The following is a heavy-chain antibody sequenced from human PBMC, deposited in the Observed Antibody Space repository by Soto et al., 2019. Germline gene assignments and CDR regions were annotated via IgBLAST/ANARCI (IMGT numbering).Heavy chain of an antibody. CDR1: GYSFTSYW. Sequence: GESLKISCKGSGYSFTSYWIGWVRQMPGKGLEWMGIIYPGDSDTRYSPSFQGQVTISADKSISTAYLQWSSLKASDTAMYYCARLTLQPPYQLLPPWSYYFDYWGQGTLVTVSS. J-gene: IGHJ4*02. CDR2: IYPGDSDT. CDR3: ARLTLQPPYQLLPPWSYYFDY. V-gene: IGHV5-51*01. D-gene: IGHD2-2*01.